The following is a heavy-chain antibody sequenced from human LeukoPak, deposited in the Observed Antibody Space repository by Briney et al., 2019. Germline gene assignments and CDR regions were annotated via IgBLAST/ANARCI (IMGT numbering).Heavy chain of an antibody. J-gene: IGHJ6*03. V-gene: IGHV3-7*01. D-gene: IGHD3-3*01. CDR2: IKQDGSEK. CDR3: ARDQVDTIFGVVISDYYYYYYMDV. Sequence: GGSLRLSCAASGFTFSSYWMSWVRQAPGKGLEWVANIKQDGSEKYYVDSVKGRFTISRDNAKNSLYLQMNSLRAEDTAVYYCARDQVDTIFGVVISDYYYYYYMDVWGKGTTVTVSS. CDR1: GFTFSSYW.